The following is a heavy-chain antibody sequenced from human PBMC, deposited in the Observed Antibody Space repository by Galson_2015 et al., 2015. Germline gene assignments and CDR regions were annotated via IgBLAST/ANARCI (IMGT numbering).Heavy chain of an antibody. CDR3: ARDAGGEAIKHFMDV. Sequence: SLRLSCAASGFTFSSYGMHWVRQAPGKGLEWVAVIWYDGSNKYYADSVKGRLTISRDNSKNTLYLQMNSLRAEDTAVYYCARDAGGEAIKHFMDVWGQGTTVTVSS. CDR1: GFTFSSYG. CDR2: IWYDGSNK. D-gene: IGHD2-21*01. V-gene: IGHV3-33*08. J-gene: IGHJ6*02.